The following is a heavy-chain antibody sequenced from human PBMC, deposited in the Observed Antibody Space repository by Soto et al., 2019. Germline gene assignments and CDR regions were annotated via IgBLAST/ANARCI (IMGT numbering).Heavy chain of an antibody. J-gene: IGHJ3*02. CDR2: LYDVDGT. CDR1: GLTVLDKKY. D-gene: IGHD1-1*01. V-gene: IGHV3-53*01. Sequence: GVFKRLSNAALGLTVLDKKYIPWVRQAPGKGLEWVSALYDVDGTYYADSAKGRFTISRDNSNNIIYLQMNSLGPDDTAVYYCASWLEREHAYDIWGLGTMVTVSS. CDR3: ASWLEREHAYDI.